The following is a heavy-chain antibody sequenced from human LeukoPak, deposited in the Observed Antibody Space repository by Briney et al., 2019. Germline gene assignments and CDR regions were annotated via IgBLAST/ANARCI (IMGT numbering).Heavy chain of an antibody. D-gene: IGHD3-10*01. V-gene: IGHV3-21*01. CDR1: GXTFGTYS. J-gene: IGHJ4*02. CDR3: VRDAMVRGVLIDY. CDR2: ISSSSSYI. Sequence: GGSLRLSCAASGXTFGTYSMNWVRQAPGKGLEWVSSISSSSSYIYYADSVKGRFTISRDNAKNSLFLQMSSLRAEDTAVYYCVRDAMVRGVLIDYWGQGTLVTVSS.